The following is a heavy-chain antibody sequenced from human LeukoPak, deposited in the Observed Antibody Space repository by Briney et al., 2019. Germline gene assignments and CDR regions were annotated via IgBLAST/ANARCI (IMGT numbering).Heavy chain of an antibody. J-gene: IGHJ4*02. D-gene: IGHD3-10*01. CDR1: GFTFRNYV. CDR3: AKDGRGPVVRLVTDFDY. Sequence: GGSLRLSCVASGFTFRNYVMSWVRQAPGKGLEWVSLISGSGDNTYYADSVKGRFTISRDNSKNTLYLQVNSLRAEDTAVYYCAKDGRGPVVRLVTDFDYWGQGTLVTVSS. V-gene: IGHV3-23*01. CDR2: ISGSGDNT.